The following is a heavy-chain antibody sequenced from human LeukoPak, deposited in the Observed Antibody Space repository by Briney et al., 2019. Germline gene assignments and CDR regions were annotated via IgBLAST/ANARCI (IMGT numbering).Heavy chain of an antibody. CDR3: ARYCSSSSCSAAPKRASDI. CDR2: IYSGGTT. J-gene: IGHJ3*02. D-gene: IGHD2-2*01. Sequence: GGSLRLSCAASGFTASSDHFSWVRQAPGKGLEWVSLIYSGGTTDYADAVKGRFTISRDNSKNTLYLQMNSLRADDTAVYYCARYCSSSSCSAAPKRASDIWGQGTMVTVSS. CDR1: GFTASSDH. V-gene: IGHV3-53*01.